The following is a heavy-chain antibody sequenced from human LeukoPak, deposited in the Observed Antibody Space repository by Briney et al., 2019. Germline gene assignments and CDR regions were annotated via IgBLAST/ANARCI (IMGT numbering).Heavy chain of an antibody. V-gene: IGHV1-46*01. Sequence: ASVKVSCKASGYTXTNYYMHWVRQAPGQGLEWMGIINPTGGSTTYAQKVQGRVTMTRDTSTSTFYMELNSLTSEDTAVYYCARKVGTSADFWGQGTLVTVSS. CDR3: ARKVGTSADF. CDR1: GYTXTNYY. J-gene: IGHJ4*02. D-gene: IGHD1-1*01. CDR2: INPTGGST.